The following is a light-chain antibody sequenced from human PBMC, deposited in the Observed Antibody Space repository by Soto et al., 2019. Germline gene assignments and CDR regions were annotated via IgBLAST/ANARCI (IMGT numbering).Light chain of an antibody. CDR3: QSYDSSLSGSWV. J-gene: IGLJ3*02. Sequence: QSVLKQPPSVSGAPGQRVTISCTGRSSNIGAGYDVHWYQQLPGTAPKLLIYGNSNRPSGVPDRFSGSKSGTSASLAITGLQAEDEADYYCQSYDSSLSGSWVFGGGTKLTVL. CDR1: SSNIGAGYD. CDR2: GNS. V-gene: IGLV1-40*01.